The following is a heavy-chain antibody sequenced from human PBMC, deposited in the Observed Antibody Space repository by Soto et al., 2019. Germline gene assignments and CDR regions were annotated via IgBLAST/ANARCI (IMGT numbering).Heavy chain of an antibody. J-gene: IGHJ3*02. D-gene: IGHD3-16*02. CDR3: ARSRYDYIWGSYRAFDI. V-gene: IGHV1-69*02. CDR1: GGTFSSYT. Sequence: QVQLVQSGAEVKKPGSSVKVSCKASGGTFSSYTISWVRQAPEQGLEWMGRIIPILGIANYAQKFQGRVTITADKSTSTAYMELSSLRSEDTAVYYCARSRYDYIWGSYRAFDIWGQGTMVTVSS. CDR2: IIPILGIA.